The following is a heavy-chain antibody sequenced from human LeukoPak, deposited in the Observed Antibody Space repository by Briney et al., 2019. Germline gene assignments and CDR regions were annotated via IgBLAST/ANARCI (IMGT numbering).Heavy chain of an antibody. CDR1: GFTFSSYA. CDR2: ISYDGSNK. CDR3: ARGRGYSYGYGDY. V-gene: IGHV3-30-3*01. J-gene: IGHJ4*02. D-gene: IGHD5-18*01. Sequence: PGGSLRLSCAASGFTFSSYAMHWVRQAPGKGLEWVPVISYDGSNKYYADSVKGRFTISRDNSKNTLYLQMNSLRAEDTAVYYCARGRGYSYGYGDYWGQGTLVTVSS.